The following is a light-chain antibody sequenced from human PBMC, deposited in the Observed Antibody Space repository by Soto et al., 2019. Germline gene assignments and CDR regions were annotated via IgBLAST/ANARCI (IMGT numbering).Light chain of an antibody. Sequence: DIKMTQSPSTLSGSVGDRVTITCRASQTISSWLAWYQQKPGKAPKLLIYKVSTLKSGVPSRFSGSGSGTEFTLTISSLQPDDFATYYCQHYNSYSEAFGQGTKVDI. CDR3: QHYNSYSEA. CDR2: KVS. CDR1: QTISSW. J-gene: IGKJ1*01. V-gene: IGKV1-5*03.